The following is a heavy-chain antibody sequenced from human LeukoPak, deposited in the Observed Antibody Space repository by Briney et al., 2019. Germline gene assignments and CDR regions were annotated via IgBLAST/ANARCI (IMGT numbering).Heavy chain of an antibody. V-gene: IGHV3-66*03. CDR3: ARDRAALQDWVEFDL. D-gene: IGHD3/OR15-3a*01. CDR1: GFRVSDYY. J-gene: IGHJ5*02. Sequence: PGGSLRLSCAVSGFRVSDYYMSWVRQAPGKGLEWVGLIRDSGEAFYADFVRGRFPISRDESENTLYLQMNSLRVEDTAVYFCARDRAALQDWVEFDLWGQGTPVIVSS. CDR2: IRDSGEA.